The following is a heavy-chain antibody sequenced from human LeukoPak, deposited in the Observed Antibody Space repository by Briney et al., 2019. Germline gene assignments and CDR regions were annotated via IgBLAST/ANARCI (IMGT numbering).Heavy chain of an antibody. V-gene: IGHV4-59*01. CDR3: ARETPYYYDSSAAGWFDP. CDR1: GGSISSYY. J-gene: IGHJ5*02. Sequence: SETLSLTCTVSGGSISSYYWSWIRHPPGRGLEWIGYIYYSGSTNYNPSLKSRVTISVDTSKNQFSLKLSSVTAADTAVYYCARETPYYYDSSAAGWFDPWGQGTLVTVSS. CDR2: IYYSGST. D-gene: IGHD3-22*01.